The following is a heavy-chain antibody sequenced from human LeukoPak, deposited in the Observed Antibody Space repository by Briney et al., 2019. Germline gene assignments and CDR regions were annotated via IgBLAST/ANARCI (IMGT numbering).Heavy chain of an antibody. CDR3: ARVGLLRYFDWLSGSLTPRIPPYFDY. CDR2: IHFSGST. Sequence: PSETLSLTCTVSGGSISSYYWSWIRQPPGKGLEWIGDIHFSGSTNYNPSLKSRVTISADTSKNQFSLKLSSVTAADTAVYYCARVGLLRYFDWLSGSLTPRIPPYFDYWGQGTLVTVSS. J-gene: IGHJ4*02. CDR1: GGSISSYY. V-gene: IGHV4-59*12. D-gene: IGHD3-9*01.